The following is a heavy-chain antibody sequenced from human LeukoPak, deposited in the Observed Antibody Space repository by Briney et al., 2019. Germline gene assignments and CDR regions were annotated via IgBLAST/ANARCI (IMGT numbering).Heavy chain of an antibody. D-gene: IGHD3-16*01. CDR2: ISGGGGST. CDR1: GFTFSSYA. V-gene: IGHV3-23*01. J-gene: IGHJ4*02. CDR3: AIGGGLLWMGEFPRFFDS. Sequence: GGXXRLSCAASGFTFSSYAMSWVRQAPGKGLEWISTISGGGGSTWYTDSVKGRVTISRDSSKHTLYLQMNSLRADDTAVYYCAIGGGLLWMGEFPRFFDSWGQGTLVTVSS.